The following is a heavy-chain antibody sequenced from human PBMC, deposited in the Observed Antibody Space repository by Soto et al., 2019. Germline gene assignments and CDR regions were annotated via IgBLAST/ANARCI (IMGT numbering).Heavy chain of an antibody. CDR3: ASEATVYRSFDI. V-gene: IGHV1-69*13. CDR2: IIPIFGTA. Sequence: GASVKVSCKASGGTFSSYAISWVRQAPGQGLEWMGGIIPIFGTANYAQKFQGRVTITADESMSTAYMELSSLRSEDTAVYYCASEATVYRSFDIWGQGTMVTVSS. J-gene: IGHJ3*02. D-gene: IGHD4-17*01. CDR1: GGTFSSYA.